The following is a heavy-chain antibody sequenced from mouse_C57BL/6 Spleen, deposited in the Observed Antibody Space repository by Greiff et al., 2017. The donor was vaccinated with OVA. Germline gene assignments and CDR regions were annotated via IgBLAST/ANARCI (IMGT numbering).Heavy chain of an antibody. CDR3: ARESELRYFDV. Sequence: VQLQQPGAELVKPGASVKMSCKASGYTFTDYYMNWVKQSHGKSLEWIGVINPYNGGTSYNQKFKGKATLTVDKSSSTAYMELNSLTSEDSAVYYCARESELRYFDVWGTGTTVTVSS. J-gene: IGHJ1*03. CDR2: INPYNGGT. V-gene: IGHV1-19*01. D-gene: IGHD2-1*01. CDR1: GYTFTDYY.